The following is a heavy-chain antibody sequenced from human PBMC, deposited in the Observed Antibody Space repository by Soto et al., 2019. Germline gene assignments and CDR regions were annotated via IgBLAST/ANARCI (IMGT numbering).Heavy chain of an antibody. CDR3: ARQGAAGSSYYYYYGMDV. CDR2: IYYSGST. Sequence: PSETLSLTCTVSGGSISSYYWSWIRQPPGKGLEWIGYIYYSGSTNYNPSLKSRVTISVDTSKNQFSLKLSSVTAADTAVYYCARQGAAGSSYYYYYGMDVWGQGTTVTVSS. V-gene: IGHV4-59*08. D-gene: IGHD6-13*01. J-gene: IGHJ6*02. CDR1: GGSISSYY.